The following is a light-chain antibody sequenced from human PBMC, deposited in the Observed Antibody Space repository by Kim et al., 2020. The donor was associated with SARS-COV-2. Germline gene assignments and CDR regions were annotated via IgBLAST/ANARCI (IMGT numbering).Light chain of an antibody. V-gene: IGKV3-20*01. CDR3: QQYGSSPPSIT. CDR1: QSVSSSY. J-gene: IGKJ5*01. CDR2: GAS. Sequence: EIVLTQSPGTLSLSPGERATLSCRASQSVSSSYLAWYQQKPGQAPRLLIYGASSRATGIPDRFSGSVSGTDFTLTISRLEPEDFAVYYCQQYGSSPPSITFGQGTRLEIK.